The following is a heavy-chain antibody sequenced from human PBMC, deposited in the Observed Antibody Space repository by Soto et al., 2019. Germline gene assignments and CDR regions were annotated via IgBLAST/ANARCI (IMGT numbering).Heavy chain of an antibody. J-gene: IGHJ4*02. Sequence: EVRLLESGGGLVQPGGSQRLSCAASGFTFSSYAMSWVRQAPGKGLEWVSVISGSGGSTSYADPVKGRFTISRANSKNTLYLQMNSLRAEDTAIYYCAKIDPSAGADYWGQGTLVTVSS. V-gene: IGHV3-23*01. CDR3: AKIDPSAGADY. CDR1: GFTFSSYA. CDR2: ISGSGGST. D-gene: IGHD6-13*01.